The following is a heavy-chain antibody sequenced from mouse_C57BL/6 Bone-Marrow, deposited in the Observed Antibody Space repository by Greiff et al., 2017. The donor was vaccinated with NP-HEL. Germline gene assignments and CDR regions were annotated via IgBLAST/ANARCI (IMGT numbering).Heavy chain of an antibody. J-gene: IGHJ1*03. D-gene: IGHD2-5*01. CDR3: ARAYYSKGDWYFDV. V-gene: IGHV1-69*01. Sequence: VQLQQPGAEPVMPGASVKLSCKASGYTFTSYWMHWVKQRPGQGLEWIGEIDPSDSYTNYNQKFKGKSTLTVDKSSSTAYMQLSSLTSEDSAVYYGARAYYSKGDWYFDVWGTGTTVTVSS. CDR2: IDPSDSYT. CDR1: GYTFTSYW.